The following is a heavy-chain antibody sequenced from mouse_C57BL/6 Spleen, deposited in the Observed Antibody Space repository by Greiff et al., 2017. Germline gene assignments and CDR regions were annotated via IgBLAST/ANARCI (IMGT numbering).Heavy chain of an antibody. CDR2: IDPNSGGT. J-gene: IGHJ4*01. D-gene: IGHD2-10*02. CDR1: GYTFTSYW. CDR3: ARGYWNYSDYAMGG. V-gene: IGHV1-72*01. Sequence: VQLQQPGAELVKPGASVKLSCKASGYTFTSYWMPWVKQRPGRGLEWIGRIDPNSGGTKYNEKFKSKATLTVDKPSSTAYMQLISLTSDDAAVYYCARGYWNYSDYAMGGWGQRTSVSVYS.